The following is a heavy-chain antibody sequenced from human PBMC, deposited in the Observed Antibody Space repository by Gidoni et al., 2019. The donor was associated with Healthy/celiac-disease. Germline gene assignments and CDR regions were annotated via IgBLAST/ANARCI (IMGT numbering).Heavy chain of an antibody. V-gene: IGHV4-39*01. CDR2: IYYSGST. J-gene: IGHJ6*02. CDR3: ARRYCSSTSCYYYYYGMDV. CDR1: SSSFY. Sequence: SSSFYWGWIRQPPGKGLEWIGSIYYSGSTYYNPSLKSRVTISVDTSKNQFSLKLSSVTAADTAVYYCARRYCSSTSCYYYYYGMDVWGQGTTVTVSS. D-gene: IGHD2-2*01.